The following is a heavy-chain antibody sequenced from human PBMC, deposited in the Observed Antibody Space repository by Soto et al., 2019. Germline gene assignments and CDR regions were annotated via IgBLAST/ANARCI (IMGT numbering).Heavy chain of an antibody. Sequence: QVQVVGSGGGVVQPGGSLRLSCAASGFTFSNYGMHWVRQAPGKGLEWVAIISNDGSNKKYADSVRGRFTISRDNSENTLYLQMNSLRPEDTAVYYSAKGCASGGSCYYFDYWGQGTLVTVSS. CDR2: ISNDGSNK. D-gene: IGHD2-15*01. CDR3: AKGCASGGSCYYFDY. J-gene: IGHJ4*02. V-gene: IGHV3-30*18. CDR1: GFTFSNYG.